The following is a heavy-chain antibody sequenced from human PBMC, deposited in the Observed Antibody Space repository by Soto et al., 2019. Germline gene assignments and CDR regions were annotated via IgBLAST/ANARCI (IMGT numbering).Heavy chain of an antibody. J-gene: IGHJ4*02. CDR3: AKDRGIIAAALDY. Sequence: EVQLLESGGGLVQPGGSLRLSCAASGFTFSDYAMSWVRQAPGKGMEWVSSISGSGGSTYYADSVKGRFTISRDKSKNTLYLQMNSLRADDTAVYYCAKDRGIIAAALDYWGQGTLVAVSS. V-gene: IGHV3-23*01. CDR2: ISGSGGST. CDR1: GFTFSDYA. D-gene: IGHD6-13*01.